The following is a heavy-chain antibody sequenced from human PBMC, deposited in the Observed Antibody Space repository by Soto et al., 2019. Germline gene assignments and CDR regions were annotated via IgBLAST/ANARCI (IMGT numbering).Heavy chain of an antibody. CDR2: INYDGSST. V-gene: IGHV3-74*01. CDR3: ARDSSIGSYRHFDY. D-gene: IGHD1-26*01. Sequence: QPGGSLRLSCAASGFTFSSYWMHWVRQAPGKGLVWVSRINYDGSSTSYADSVKGRFTISRDNARNTLYLQMNSLRAEGSAVYYCARDSSIGSYRHFDYWGQGTPVTVSS. CDR1: GFTFSSYW. J-gene: IGHJ4*02.